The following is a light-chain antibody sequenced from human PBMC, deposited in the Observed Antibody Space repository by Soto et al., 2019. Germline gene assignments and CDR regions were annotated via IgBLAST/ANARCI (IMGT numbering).Light chain of an antibody. V-gene: IGKV1-9*01. Sequence: DIQLTQSPSFLSASVGDRVTITCRASQGISSYLAWYQQKPGKAPKLLLYAASTLQSGVPSRFSGSGSGTEFTLTISSLQPEEFATYYCQQLNSYRITFGPGTKVDIK. CDR1: QGISSY. CDR3: QQLNSYRIT. J-gene: IGKJ3*01. CDR2: AAS.